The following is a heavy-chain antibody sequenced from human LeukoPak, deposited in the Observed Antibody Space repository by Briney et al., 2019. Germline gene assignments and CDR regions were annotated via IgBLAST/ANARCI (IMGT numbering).Heavy chain of an antibody. Sequence: ASVKVSCKASGGTFGSYAISWVRQAPGQGLEWMGGIIPIFGTANYAQKFQGRVTITADESTSTAYMELSSLRSEDTAVYYCARGTDYDYVWGRRLRRAFDIWGQGTMVTVSS. D-gene: IGHD3-16*01. J-gene: IGHJ3*02. CDR1: GGTFGSYA. CDR3: ARGTDYDYVWGRRLRRAFDI. V-gene: IGHV1-69*01. CDR2: IIPIFGTA.